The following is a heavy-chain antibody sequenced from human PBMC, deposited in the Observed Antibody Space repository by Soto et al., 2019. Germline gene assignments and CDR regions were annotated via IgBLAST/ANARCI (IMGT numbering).Heavy chain of an antibody. V-gene: IGHV1-18*01. J-gene: IGHJ6*01. Sequence: QVHLVQSGAAVKKPGASVKVSCKTSGYPFTSYGIGWVRQAPGQGLEWMAWISPYNGNTYYAQKFQGRVTMTTDTYTNTVFMEVRSLRSDDTAVYYCARDQSFDSNYYYCIDVWGQGTTVTVSS. CDR1: GYPFTSYG. CDR2: ISPYNGNT. CDR3: ARDQSFDSNYYYCIDV. D-gene: IGHD6-13*01.